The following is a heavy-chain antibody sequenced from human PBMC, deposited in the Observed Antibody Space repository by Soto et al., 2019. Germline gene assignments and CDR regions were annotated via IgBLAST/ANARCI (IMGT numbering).Heavy chain of an antibody. CDR2: IKQDGSEK. CDR3: ARDRMSYCGGECYHYSYYGMDV. Sequence: SLRLSCAASGFTFSSYWMSWVRQAPGKGLEWVANIKQDGSEKYYVDSVKGRFTISRDNAKNSLYLQMNSLRAEDTAVYYCARDRMSYCGGECYHYSYYGMDVRGQGTTVPVSS. V-gene: IGHV3-7*01. CDR1: GFTFSSYW. D-gene: IGHD2-21*01. J-gene: IGHJ6*01.